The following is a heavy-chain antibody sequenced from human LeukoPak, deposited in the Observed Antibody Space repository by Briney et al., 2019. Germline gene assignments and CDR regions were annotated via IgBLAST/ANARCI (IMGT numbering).Heavy chain of an antibody. D-gene: IGHD4-17*01. CDR2: IYSGGST. V-gene: IGHV3-53*01. CDR1: GFTFSSNY. J-gene: IGHJ6*03. Sequence: PGGSLRLSCAASGFTFSSNYMSWVRQAPGKGLEWVSVIYSGGSTYYADSVKGRFTISRDYSKNTLYLQMNRLRAEDTAVYYCARVASYGDHANYYYYYMDVWGKGTTVTISS. CDR3: ARVASYGDHANYYYYYMDV.